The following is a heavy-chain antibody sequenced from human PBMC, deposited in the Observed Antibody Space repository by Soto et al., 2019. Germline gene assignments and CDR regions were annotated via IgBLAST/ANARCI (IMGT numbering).Heavy chain of an antibody. D-gene: IGHD1-1*01. CDR3: ARVRYGDY. Sequence: QVNLVQSGAEVKKPGASVKVSCQGSGYAFTTYGITWVRQAPGQGLEWMGWISAHTGNTNYAQKLQGRVTVTRDTSTSTAYMALRCLRYDGTAVYYWARVRYGDYWGQGDLVTVSS. CDR2: ISAHTGNT. V-gene: IGHV1-18*01. J-gene: IGHJ4*02. CDR1: GYAFTTYG.